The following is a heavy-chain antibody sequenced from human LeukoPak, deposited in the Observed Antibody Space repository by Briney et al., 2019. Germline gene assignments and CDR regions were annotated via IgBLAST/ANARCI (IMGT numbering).Heavy chain of an antibody. CDR2: INYSGRT. CDR3: ARVPRYDYVWGSYRSNWFDP. Sequence: SETLSLTCALYGGSFSGYYWSWIRHPPGKGLECIGEINYSGRTNYNTSLKSRVTISVDTSKTQFSMKLSSVTAADTAVYYCARVPRYDYVWGSYRSNWFDPWGQGTLVTVSS. V-gene: IGHV4-34*01. CDR1: GGSFSGYY. J-gene: IGHJ5*02. D-gene: IGHD3-16*02.